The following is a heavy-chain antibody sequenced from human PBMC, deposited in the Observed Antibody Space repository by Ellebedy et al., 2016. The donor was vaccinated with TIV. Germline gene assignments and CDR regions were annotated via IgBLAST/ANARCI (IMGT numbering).Heavy chain of an antibody. CDR3: VKDGAATGTTGDDFFDS. D-gene: IGHD1-7*01. CDR2: INWNSDTK. J-gene: IGHJ4*02. V-gene: IGHV3-9*01. Sequence: PGGSLRLSCAASGFTFKYVAMHRVRQAPGKGLEWVSGINWNSDTKNYADFVKGRFTISRDNAENSLYLQMNSLRPEDTAFYYCVKDGAATGTTGDDFFDSWGQGTLVAVSS. CDR1: GFTFKYVA.